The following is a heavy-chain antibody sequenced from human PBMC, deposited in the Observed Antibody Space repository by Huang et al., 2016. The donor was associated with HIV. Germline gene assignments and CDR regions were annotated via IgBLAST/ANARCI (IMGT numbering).Heavy chain of an antibody. CDR2: ISFDGKNE. V-gene: IGHV3-30*04. Sequence: QVQLVESGGGVVQPGRSLRLSCAASQFTFNNFAMHWVSQAPGKGLEWVGLISFDGKNEYYADAEKGRFTISRDNYNNTLYLRMNSLRTEDTAVYYCARAPDHYDSSGSARYSYVDLWGKGTTVTVSS. CDR1: QFTFNNFA. D-gene: IGHD3-22*01. CDR3: ARAPDHYDSSGSARYSYVDL. J-gene: IGHJ6*03.